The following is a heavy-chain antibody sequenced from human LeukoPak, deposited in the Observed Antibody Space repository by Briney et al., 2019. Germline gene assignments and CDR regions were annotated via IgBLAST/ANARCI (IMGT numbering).Heavy chain of an antibody. J-gene: IGHJ4*02. Sequence: SETLSLTCAVYGGSFSGYYWSWIRQPPGKGLEWIGEINHSGSTNYNPSLKSRVTISVDTSKNQFSLKLSSVTAADTAVYYCARGRMTNDYDDYGDFDYWGQGTLVTVSS. D-gene: IGHD4-17*01. CDR3: ARGRMTNDYDDYGDFDY. V-gene: IGHV4-34*01. CDR1: GGSFSGYY. CDR2: INHSGST.